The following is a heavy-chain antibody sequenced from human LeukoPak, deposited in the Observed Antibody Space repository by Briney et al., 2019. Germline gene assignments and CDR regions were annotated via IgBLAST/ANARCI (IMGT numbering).Heavy chain of an antibody. CDR3: AKDSCSSTSCRGYFDY. Sequence: GGSLRLSCAASGFTFSSYAMSWVRQTPGKGLEGVSAISGSGGSTYYADSVKGRFTISRDNSKNTLYLQMNSLRAEDTAVYYCAKDSCSSTSCRGYFDYGGQGTLVTVSS. D-gene: IGHD2-2*01. CDR2: ISGSGGST. J-gene: IGHJ4*02. V-gene: IGHV3-23*01. CDR1: GFTFSSYA.